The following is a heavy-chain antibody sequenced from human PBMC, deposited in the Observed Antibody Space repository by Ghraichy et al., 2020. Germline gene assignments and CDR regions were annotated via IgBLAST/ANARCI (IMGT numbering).Heavy chain of an antibody. CDR3: AKDWWGDTTMTPFDP. D-gene: IGHD1-26*01. J-gene: IGHJ5*02. CDR2: ISGSGGST. V-gene: IGHV3-23*01. CDR1: GFTFSSYA. Sequence: GGSLRLSCAASGFTFSSYAMSWVRQAPGKGLEWVSAISGSGGSTYYADSVKGRFTISRDNSMNTLYLQMNSLRAEDTAVYYCAKDWWGDTTMTPFDPWGQGTLVTVSS.